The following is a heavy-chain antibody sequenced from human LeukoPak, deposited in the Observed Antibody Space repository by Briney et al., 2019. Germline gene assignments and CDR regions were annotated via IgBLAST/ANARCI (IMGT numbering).Heavy chain of an antibody. V-gene: IGHV1-2*02. CDR1: GYTFTDYY. D-gene: IGHD3-3*01. J-gene: IGHJ6*03. CDR3: ATDPRTTVFGTFRYYYMDV. CDR2: INPDSGYT. Sequence: ASVKVSRKTSGYTFTDYYTHWVQQAPGQGLEWMGWINPDSGYTNYAQKFQGRVTMTRDTSINTAYMELSRLTSDDTAVYYCATDPRTTVFGTFRYYYMDVWGEGTTVAVSS.